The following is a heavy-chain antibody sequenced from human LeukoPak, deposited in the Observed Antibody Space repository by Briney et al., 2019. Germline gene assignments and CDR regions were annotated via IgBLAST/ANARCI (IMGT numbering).Heavy chain of an antibody. Sequence: GRSVRLSCAASGFTFSSYAMHWVRQAPGKGLEWVAVISYDGSNKYYADSVKGRFTISRDNSKNTLYLQMNSLRAEDTAVYYCARGWELDYWGQGTLVTVSS. CDR1: GFTFSSYA. V-gene: IGHV3-30-3*01. D-gene: IGHD1-26*01. J-gene: IGHJ4*02. CDR2: ISYDGSNK. CDR3: ARGWELDY.